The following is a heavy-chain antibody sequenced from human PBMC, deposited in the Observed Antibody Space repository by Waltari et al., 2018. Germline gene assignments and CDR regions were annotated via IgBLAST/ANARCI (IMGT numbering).Heavy chain of an antibody. J-gene: IGHJ4*02. Sequence: EGQLVQSGAEVKKPGESLKISCKGSAYKFSSYWIGWVRQMPGKGLEWMGIIYPGDSDTRYSPSFQGQVTISVDKSSSTAYLQWSSLKTSDTAMYYCARSTGSGYPALDWWGQGTLVTVSS. CDR1: AYKFSSYW. D-gene: IGHD6-25*01. V-gene: IGHV5-51*03. CDR3: ARSTGSGYPALDW. CDR2: IYPGDSDT.